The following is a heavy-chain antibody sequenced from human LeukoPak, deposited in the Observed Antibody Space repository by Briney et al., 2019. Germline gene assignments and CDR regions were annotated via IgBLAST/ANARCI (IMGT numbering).Heavy chain of an antibody. D-gene: IGHD2-15*01. V-gene: IGHV3-33*01. CDR1: GFTFRSYG. CDR2: IWYDGSNK. CDR3: ARDYCGGGSCYSFYYYYYMDV. Sequence: PGGSLRLSCAASGFTFRSYGVHWVRQAPGKGLEWVAVIWYDGSNKYYADSVKGRFTISRDNSKNTLYLQMNSLRAEDTAVYYCARDYCGGGSCYSFYYYYYMDVWGKGTTVTVSS. J-gene: IGHJ6*03.